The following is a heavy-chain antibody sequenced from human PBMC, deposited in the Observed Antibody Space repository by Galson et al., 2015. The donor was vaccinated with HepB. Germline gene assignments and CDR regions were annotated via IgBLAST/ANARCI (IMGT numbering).Heavy chain of an antibody. J-gene: IGHJ4*02. CDR3: ARGMQQLAIPFFDY. Sequence: ETLSLTCTVSGGSISSSSYYWGWIRQPPGKGLEWIGSIYYSGSTYYNPSLKSRVTMSVDTSKNQFSLKLSPVTAADTAVYYCARGMQQLAIPFFDYWGQGTLVTVSS. CDR2: IYYSGST. V-gene: IGHV4-39*01. CDR1: GGSISSSSYY. D-gene: IGHD6-13*01.